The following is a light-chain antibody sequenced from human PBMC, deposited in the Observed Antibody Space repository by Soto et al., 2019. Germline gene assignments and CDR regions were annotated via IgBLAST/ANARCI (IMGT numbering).Light chain of an antibody. J-gene: IGLJ1*01. Sequence: SYELTQPPSVSVSPGQMARITCAGDALTKQYAYWYQQKPGQAPVLLIYKNSERPSGIPERFSGSSSGTTVTLTISGVQAEDEADYYCQSADKSGTDVFGAGTKLTFL. CDR3: QSADKSGTDV. CDR2: KNS. CDR1: ALTKQY. V-gene: IGLV3-25*03.